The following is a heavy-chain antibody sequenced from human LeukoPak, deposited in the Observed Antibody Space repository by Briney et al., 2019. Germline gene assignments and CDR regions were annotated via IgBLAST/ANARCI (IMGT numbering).Heavy chain of an antibody. D-gene: IGHD3-10*01. CDR2: IIPIFGTA. CDR1: GGTFSSYA. V-gene: IGHV1-69*05. CDR3: ARGGRITMVRGAHYYYYMDV. Sequence: SVKVSCKASGGTFSSYAISWVRQAPGQGLEWMGGIIPIFGTANYAQKFQGRVTITTDESTSTAYMELSSLRSEDTAVYYCARGGRITMVRGAHYYYYMDVWGKGTTVTVS. J-gene: IGHJ6*03.